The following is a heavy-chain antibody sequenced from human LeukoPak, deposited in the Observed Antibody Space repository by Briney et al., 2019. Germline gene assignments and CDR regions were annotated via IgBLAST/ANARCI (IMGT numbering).Heavy chain of an antibody. CDR1: GFTFSNAW. V-gene: IGHV3-15*07. CDR2: IKSKTDGGTT. D-gene: IGHD6-19*01. Sequence: GGSLRLSCAASGFTFSNAWMNWVRQAPGKGLEWVGRIKSKTDGGTTDYAAPVKGRFTISRDDSKNTLYLQMNGLKTEDTAVYYCTTIHQLVAGIDYGGQGTLVTVSS. J-gene: IGHJ4*02. CDR3: TTIHQLVAGIDY.